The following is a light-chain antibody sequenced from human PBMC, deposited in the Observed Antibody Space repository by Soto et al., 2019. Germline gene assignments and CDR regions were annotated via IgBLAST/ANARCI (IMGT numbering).Light chain of an antibody. CDR3: CSRTSSSTRV. V-gene: IGLV2-14*01. J-gene: IGLJ1*01. CDR1: SSDVGGYDY. Sequence: QSALTQPASVSGSPGQSITISCTGTSSDVGGYDYVSWYQQHTGKAPKLMIYDVSSRPSGVSDRFSASKSGNTASLTISGLQAEDEADYYCCSRTSSSTRVFGTGTKVTVL. CDR2: DVS.